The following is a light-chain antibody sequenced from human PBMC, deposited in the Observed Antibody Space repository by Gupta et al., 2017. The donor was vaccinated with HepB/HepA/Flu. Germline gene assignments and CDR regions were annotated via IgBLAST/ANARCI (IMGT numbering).Light chain of an antibody. J-gene: IGKJ4*01. CDR3: QQDYSTRT. Sequence: DIVMTHSPDSLAVSLGERATINCKSSQNILYSSNNKNYLAWYQQKPGQPPKLIIYLASNRESGVADRFRGSGAGKDFTLTSSRRQDEDVAVYYVQQDYSTRTFGGGTKVEIK. CDR2: LAS. CDR1: QNILYSSNNKNY. V-gene: IGKV4-1*01.